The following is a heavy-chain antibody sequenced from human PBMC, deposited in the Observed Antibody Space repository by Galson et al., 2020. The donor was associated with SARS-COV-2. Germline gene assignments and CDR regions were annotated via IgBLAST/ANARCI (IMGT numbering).Heavy chain of an antibody. J-gene: IGHJ4*02. Sequence: GESLKISCAASGFTFSSYDMHWVRQATGKGLEWVSTIGTAGDTYYPGSVKGRFTISRENANNYLYLQMNSLRARDTAVYYCARGVASGWYYYFDYWGQGTLVTVSS. CDR3: ARGVASGWYYYFDY. D-gene: IGHD6-19*01. CDR2: IGTAGDT. V-gene: IGHV3-13*01. CDR1: GFTFSSYD.